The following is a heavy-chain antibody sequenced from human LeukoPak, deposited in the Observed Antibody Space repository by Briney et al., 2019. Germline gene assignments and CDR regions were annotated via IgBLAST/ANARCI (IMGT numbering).Heavy chain of an antibody. CDR2: IKQDGSKM. CDR3: ASTQTFDN. CDR1: GFTFSNYW. J-gene: IGHJ4*02. Sequence: PGGSLRLSCAASGFTFSNYWMSWVRQAPGKGLEWVANIKQDGSKMYYVDSVKGRFTISRDNAKNSLHLHMNSLRAEDTAVYYCASTQTFDNWGPGTLVTVSS. V-gene: IGHV3-7*05.